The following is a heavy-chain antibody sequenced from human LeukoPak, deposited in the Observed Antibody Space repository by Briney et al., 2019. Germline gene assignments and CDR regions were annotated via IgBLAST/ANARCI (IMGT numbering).Heavy chain of an antibody. CDR2: IYYSGST. CDR1: GGSISSGDYY. Sequence: SETLSLTCTVSGGSISSGDYYWSWIRQPPGKGLEWIGYIYYSGSTYYNPSLKSRVTISVDTSKNQFSLKLSSVTAADTAVYYCARDGYYYDSSGYSGDAFDIWGQGTMVTVSS. J-gene: IGHJ3*02. V-gene: IGHV4-30-4*01. CDR3: ARDGYYYDSSGYSGDAFDI. D-gene: IGHD3-22*01.